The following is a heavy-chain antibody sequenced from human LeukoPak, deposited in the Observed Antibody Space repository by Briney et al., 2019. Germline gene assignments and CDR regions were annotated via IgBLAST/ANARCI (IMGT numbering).Heavy chain of an antibody. Sequence: PSETLSLTCSVSGGSISKSQTHWGWIRQPPGQGLEWIGTAYYSGTSFYNPSLKGRVAIVVDTPRNQFSLRLSSVTAADTAVYYCADSWSRPHNHVWGTGTTVVVSS. CDR3: ADSWSRPHNHV. D-gene: IGHD2-15*01. CDR2: AYYSGTS. J-gene: IGHJ6*04. V-gene: IGHV4-39*07. CDR1: GGSISKSQTH.